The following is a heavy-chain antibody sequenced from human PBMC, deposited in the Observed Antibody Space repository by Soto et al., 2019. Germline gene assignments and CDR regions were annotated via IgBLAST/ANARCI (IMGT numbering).Heavy chain of an antibody. V-gene: IGHV4-59*12. CDR1: GGSISSYY. Sequence: PSETLSLTCTVSGGSISSYYWSWIRQPPGKGLEWIGYIYYSGSTNYTPSLKSRVTISVDASKNEFSLKLSSVTAADTAIYYCVRSVILSGGSYKGLIRLHYFDTWGPGTLVTVSS. J-gene: IGHJ4*02. CDR3: VRSVILSGGSYKGLIRLHYFDT. D-gene: IGHD3-3*01. CDR2: IYYSGST.